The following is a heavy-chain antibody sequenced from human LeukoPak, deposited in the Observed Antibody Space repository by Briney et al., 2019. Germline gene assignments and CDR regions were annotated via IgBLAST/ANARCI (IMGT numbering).Heavy chain of an antibody. D-gene: IGHD7-27*01. CDR2: IYYSGGT. Sequence: SEILSLTCTVSGGSIKYYYWMWIRQPPGKGLEWIGYIYYSGGTHYNPSLKSRVTMLVDTSKNQFSLKLTAVTAADTAVYYCARETPGAGHFDYWGQGSLVTVSS. V-gene: IGHV4-59*01. J-gene: IGHJ4*02. CDR1: GGSIKYYY. CDR3: ARETPGAGHFDY.